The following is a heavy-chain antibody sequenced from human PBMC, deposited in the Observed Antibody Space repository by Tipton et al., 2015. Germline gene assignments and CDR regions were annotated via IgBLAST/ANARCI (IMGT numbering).Heavy chain of an antibody. V-gene: IGHV4-59*01. CDR2: IQYSGST. Sequence: TLSLTCSVSSDSISKYYWSWIRQPPGKELEWIGYIQYSGSTNYNPSLKSRVTISVDTSKNQFFLNLTSVTAADTAVYFCARDLEHGMDVWGQGTTVIVSS. D-gene: IGHD5-24*01. CDR1: SDSISKYY. CDR3: ARDLEHGMDV. J-gene: IGHJ6*02.